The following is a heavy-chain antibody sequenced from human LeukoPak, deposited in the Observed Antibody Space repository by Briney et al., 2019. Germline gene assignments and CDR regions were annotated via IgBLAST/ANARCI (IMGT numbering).Heavy chain of an antibody. CDR2: IYYSGST. J-gene: IGHJ4*02. CDR1: GGSISSGGYY. Sequence: SQTLSLTCTVSGGSISSGGYYWSWIRQHPGKGLEWIGYIYYSGSTYYNPSLKSRVTISVDTSKNQFSLKLSSVTAADTAVYYCARDGGDCSGGSCYGGVFDYWGQGTLVTVSS. V-gene: IGHV4-31*03. D-gene: IGHD2-15*01. CDR3: ARDGGDCSGGSCYGGVFDY.